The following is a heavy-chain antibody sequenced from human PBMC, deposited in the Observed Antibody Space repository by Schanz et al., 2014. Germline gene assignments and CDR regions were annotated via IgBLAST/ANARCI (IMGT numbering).Heavy chain of an antibody. CDR1: GFSVSSNC. CDR2: LYTDGNT. Sequence: EVQLVESGGGLVQPGGSLRLSCAASGFSVSSNCLSWVRQAPGKGLEWVSILYTDGNTYYADSVKGRFTISRDNSKNTLYLQMNSLRAEDTAVYFCAGDDLQFCSEYWGQGTPVTVSS. J-gene: IGHJ4*02. CDR3: AGDDLQFCSEY. D-gene: IGHD2-21*01. V-gene: IGHV3-66*01.